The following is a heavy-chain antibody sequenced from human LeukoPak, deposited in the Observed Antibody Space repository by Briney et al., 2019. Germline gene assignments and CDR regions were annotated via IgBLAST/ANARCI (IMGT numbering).Heavy chain of an antibody. CDR3: ARPLRGHFDGPGGY. D-gene: IGHD5-24*01. CDR2: ISGSGTTI. V-gene: IGHV3-11*01. Sequence: GGSLRLSCAASGFTFGDYYMSWIRHAPGKGLEWLSYISGSGTTIYYADSVKGRFTISRDNAKNSLYLQMNSLRTEDTAVYYCARPLRGHFDGPGGYWGQGALVTVSS. CDR1: GFTFGDYY. J-gene: IGHJ4*02.